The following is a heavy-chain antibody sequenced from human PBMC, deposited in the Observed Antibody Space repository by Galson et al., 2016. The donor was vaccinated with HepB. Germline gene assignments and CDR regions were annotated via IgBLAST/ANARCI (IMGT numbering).Heavy chain of an antibody. V-gene: IGHV3-30-3*01. J-gene: IGHJ4*02. CDR3: ARTLISYVWGGYCYPQDY. Sequence: SLRLSCAASGFTFSSYAMHWVRQAPGKGLEWVAVISYDGSNKYYADSVKGRFTISRDNSKNTLYLHMNSLRTEDTAVYRCARTLISYVWGGYCYPQDYWGEGTLFTVSS. CDR1: GFTFSSYA. D-gene: IGHD3-16*02. CDR2: ISYDGSNK.